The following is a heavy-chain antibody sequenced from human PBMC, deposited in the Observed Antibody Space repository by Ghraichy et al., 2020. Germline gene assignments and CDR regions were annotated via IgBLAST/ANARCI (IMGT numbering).Heavy chain of an antibody. V-gene: IGHV4-59*01. Sequence: GSLRLSCTVSGGSISSYYWSWIRQPPGKGLEWIGYIYYSGSTNYNPSLKSRVTISVDTSKNQFSLKLSSVTAADTAVYYCARAYIGSRAFDYWGQGTLVTVSS. J-gene: IGHJ4*02. D-gene: IGHD6-13*01. CDR1: GGSISSYY. CDR2: IYYSGST. CDR3: ARAYIGSRAFDY.